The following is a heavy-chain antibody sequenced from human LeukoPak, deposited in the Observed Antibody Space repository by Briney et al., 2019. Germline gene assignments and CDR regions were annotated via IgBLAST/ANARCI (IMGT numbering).Heavy chain of an antibody. CDR3: ARLEEVPAAIPRAIWFDP. V-gene: IGHV1-2*02. CDR1: GYTVIGYY. J-gene: IGHJ5*02. CDR2: IDPNSGGT. Sequence: ASVNVSCKASGYTVIGYYMHWVRQAPGQGREWMRWIDPNSGGTNYAQKFQGRVTMTRDTSISTAYMELSRLRSDDTAVYYCARLEEVPAAIPRAIWFDPWGQGTLVTVSS. D-gene: IGHD2-2*01.